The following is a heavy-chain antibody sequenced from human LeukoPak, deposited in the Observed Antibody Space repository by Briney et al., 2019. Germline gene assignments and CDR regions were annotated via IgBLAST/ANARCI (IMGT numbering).Heavy chain of an antibody. Sequence: GSLRLSCAASGFTVSSNYMSWVRQAPGKGLEWVSVIYSGGSTYYADSVKGRFTISRDNSKNTLYLQMNSLRAEDTAVYYCARDRRNTGDEDYYFDYWGQGTLLTVSS. J-gene: IGHJ4*02. CDR1: GFTVSSNY. V-gene: IGHV3-66*02. CDR3: ARDRRNTGDEDYYFDY. CDR2: IYSGGST. D-gene: IGHD7-27*01.